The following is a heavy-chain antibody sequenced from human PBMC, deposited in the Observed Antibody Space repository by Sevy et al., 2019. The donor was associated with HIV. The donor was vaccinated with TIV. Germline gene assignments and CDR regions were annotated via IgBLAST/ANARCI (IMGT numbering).Heavy chain of an antibody. CDR3: ARAPPVRSGDDSLNWFDP. V-gene: IGHV4-59*01. Sequence: SETLSLTCTVSGGSISAYYWSWIRQPPGKGLEYLGYIYYTGSTNYNPSLKSRVTISVDTSKSQFSLKLSSVTAADTAVYYCARAPPVRSGDDSLNWFDPWGQGTLVTVSS. CDR1: GGSISAYY. CDR2: IYYTGST. J-gene: IGHJ5*02. D-gene: IGHD5-12*01.